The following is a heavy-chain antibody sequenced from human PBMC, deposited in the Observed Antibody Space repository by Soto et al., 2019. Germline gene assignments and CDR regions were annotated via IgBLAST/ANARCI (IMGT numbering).Heavy chain of an antibody. CDR3: ARYYYDSSGYYPL. CDR2: IWSDGSNK. V-gene: IGHV3-33*01. D-gene: IGHD3-22*01. Sequence: QVPLLESGGGVVQPGRSLRLSCAASGFTFSSYGMHWVRQAPGKGLEWVAVIWSDGSNKYYADSVKGRFTISRDNSKNTLYLQMNSLRAEDTAVYYCARYYYDSSGYYPLWGQGTLVTVSS. J-gene: IGHJ4*02. CDR1: GFTFSSYG.